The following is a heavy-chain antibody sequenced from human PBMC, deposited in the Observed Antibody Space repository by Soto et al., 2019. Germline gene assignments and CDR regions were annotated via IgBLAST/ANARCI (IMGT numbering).Heavy chain of an antibody. Sequence: QVQLQQWGAGLLKPSGTLSLTCAVYGGSFSGYYWSGIRQPPGKGLEWMGEINHGGSTNYNPSLKSRVTISVDTSKNQFSLKLSSVTAADTAVYYCARGTLGYCSSTSCQYFQHWGQGTLVTVSS. CDR3: ARGTLGYCSSTSCQYFQH. V-gene: IGHV4-34*01. J-gene: IGHJ1*01. CDR1: GGSFSGYY. CDR2: INHGGST. D-gene: IGHD2-2*01.